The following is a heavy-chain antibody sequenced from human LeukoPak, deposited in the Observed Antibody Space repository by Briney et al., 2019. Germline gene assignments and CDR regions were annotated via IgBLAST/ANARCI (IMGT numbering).Heavy chain of an antibody. CDR1: GGSISSSNW. V-gene: IGHV4-4*02. CDR3: ARQTGSGLFILP. D-gene: IGHD3/OR15-3a*01. J-gene: IGHJ4*02. Sequence: SETLSLTCAVSGGSISSSNWWSWVRQPPGKGLEWIGYIYDSGSTNYNPSLKSRVTISVDTSKNQFSLRLTSVTAADTAVYYCARQTGSGLFILPGGQGTLVTVSS. CDR2: IYDSGST.